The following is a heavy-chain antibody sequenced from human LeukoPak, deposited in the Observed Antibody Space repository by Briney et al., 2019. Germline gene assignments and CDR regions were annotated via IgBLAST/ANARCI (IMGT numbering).Heavy chain of an antibody. Sequence: GESLKISCKGSGYSFTSYWIGWVRRMPGKGLEWMGIIYPGDSDTRYSPSLQGQVTISADKSISTAYLQWSSLKASDTAMYYCARVKKVIDYNWFDPWGQGTLVTVSS. D-gene: IGHD4-23*01. J-gene: IGHJ5*02. V-gene: IGHV5-51*01. CDR1: GYSFTSYW. CDR3: ARVKKVIDYNWFDP. CDR2: IYPGDSDT.